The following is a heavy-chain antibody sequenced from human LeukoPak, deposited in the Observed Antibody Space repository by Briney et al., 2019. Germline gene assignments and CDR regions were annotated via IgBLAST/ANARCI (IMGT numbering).Heavy chain of an antibody. D-gene: IGHD1-26*01. CDR3: ARDSGATGDFDY. J-gene: IGHJ4*02. CDR2: IYYSGST. CDR1: GGSISSYY. V-gene: IGHV4-59*01. Sequence: SETLSLTCTVSGGSISSYYWSWIRQPPGKGLEWIGYIYYSGSTNYNPSLKSRVTISVDTSKNQFSLKLSSVTAAGTAVYYCARDSGATGDFDYWGQGTLVTVSS.